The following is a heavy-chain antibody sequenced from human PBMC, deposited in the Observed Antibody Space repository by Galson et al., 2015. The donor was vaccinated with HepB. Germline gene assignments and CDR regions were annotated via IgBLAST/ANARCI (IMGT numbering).Heavy chain of an antibody. Sequence: SVKVSCKASGYTFTSYGISWVRQAPGQGLEWMGWISAYNGNTNYAQKFQGRVTITADKSTSTAYMELSSLRSEDTAVYYCAREEWDIVVVPAAIGAFDIWGQGTMVTVSS. CDR2: ISAYNGNT. V-gene: IGHV1-18*04. D-gene: IGHD2-2*02. CDR3: AREEWDIVVVPAAIGAFDI. CDR1: GYTFTSYG. J-gene: IGHJ3*02.